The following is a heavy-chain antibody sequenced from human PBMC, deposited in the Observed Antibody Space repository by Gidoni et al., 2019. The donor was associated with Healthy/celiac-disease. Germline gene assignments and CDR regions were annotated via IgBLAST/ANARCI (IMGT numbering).Heavy chain of an antibody. CDR2: ISSSSSYI. CDR1: GFTFSSYS. J-gene: IGHJ6*02. CDR3: ARFCGGDCYPYYYYYGMDV. D-gene: IGHD2-21*02. V-gene: IGHV3-21*01. Sequence: EVQLVESGGGLVKPGGSLRLSCAASGFTFSSYSMNWVRQAPGKGLEWVSSISSSSSYIYYADSVKGRFTISRDNAKNSLYLQMNSLRAEDTAVYYCARFCGGDCYPYYYYYGMDVWGQGTTVTVSS.